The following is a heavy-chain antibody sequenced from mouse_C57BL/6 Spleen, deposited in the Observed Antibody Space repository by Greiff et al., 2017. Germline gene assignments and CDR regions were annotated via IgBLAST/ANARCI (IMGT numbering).Heavy chain of an antibody. J-gene: IGHJ2*01. CDR3: ARTDREWLPTAFDY. D-gene: IGHD2-2*01. V-gene: IGHV1-69*01. CDR2: IDPSDSYT. CDR1: GYTFTSYW. Sequence: QVQLKQPGAELVMPGASVKLSCKASGYTFTSYWMHWVKQRPGQGLEWIGEIDPSDSYTNYNQKFKGKSTLTVDKSSSTAYMQLSSLTSEDSAVYYCARTDREWLPTAFDYWGQGTTLTVSS.